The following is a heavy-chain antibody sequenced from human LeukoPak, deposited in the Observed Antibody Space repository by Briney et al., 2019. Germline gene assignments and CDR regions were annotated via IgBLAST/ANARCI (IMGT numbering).Heavy chain of an antibody. CDR3: ARLTNSGYYWLFDY. J-gene: IGHJ4*02. Sequence: GGSLRLSCAASGFTFSTSWMSWVRQAPGRGLEWVANINQGGSEKYYVDSVRGRFIISRDNAENSLFLQMNSLRAEDTAVYYCARLTNSGYYWLFDYWGQGTLVTVSS. V-gene: IGHV3-7*04. D-gene: IGHD3-22*01. CDR2: INQGGSEK. CDR1: GFTFSTSW.